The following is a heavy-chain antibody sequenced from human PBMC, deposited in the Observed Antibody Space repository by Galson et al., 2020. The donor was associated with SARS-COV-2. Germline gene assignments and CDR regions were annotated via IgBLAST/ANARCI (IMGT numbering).Heavy chain of an antibody. CDR1: GFTFSSYA. J-gene: IGHJ4*02. CDR3: ARASSGSYYGNFDY. CDR2: ISYDGSNK. D-gene: IGHD1-26*01. Sequence: GESLKISCAASGFTFSSYAMHWVRQAPGKGLEWVAVISYDGSNKYYADSVKGRFTISRDNSKNTLYLQMNSLRAEDTAVYYCARASSGSYYGNFDYWGQGTLVTVSS. V-gene: IGHV3-30*01.